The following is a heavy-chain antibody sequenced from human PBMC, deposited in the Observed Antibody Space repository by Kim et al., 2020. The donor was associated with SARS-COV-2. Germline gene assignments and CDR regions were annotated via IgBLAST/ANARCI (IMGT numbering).Heavy chain of an antibody. CDR3: ARDFSRDLDPLKTYWNFDL. CDR1: GGSISSSSYY. V-gene: IGHV4-39*07. J-gene: IGHJ2*01. CDR2: IYYSGST. Sequence: SETLSLTCTVSGGSISSSSYYWGWIRQPPGKGLEWIGSIYYSGSTYYNPSLKSRVTISVDTSKNQFSLKLSSVTAADTAVYYCARDFSRDLDPLKTYWNFDLWGRGTLVTVSS. D-gene: IGHD2-21*02.